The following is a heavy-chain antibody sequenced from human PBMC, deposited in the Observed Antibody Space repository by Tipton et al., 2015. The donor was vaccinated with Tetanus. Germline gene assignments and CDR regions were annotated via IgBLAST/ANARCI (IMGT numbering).Heavy chain of an antibody. CDR2: FSPIFRRP. CDR1: GYPFTSYY. J-gene: IGHJ3*01. CDR3: AREAINSEDRRAFDV. D-gene: IGHD3-22*01. Sequence: QSGAEVKKPGASVKVSCQASGYPFTSYYMHWVRQAPGQGLEWMGGFSPIFRRPNYAQKFQGRVTISADESTGTAYMELRSLTSADTAIYYCAREAINSEDRRAFDVWGQGTMVTVSP. V-gene: IGHV1-69*13.